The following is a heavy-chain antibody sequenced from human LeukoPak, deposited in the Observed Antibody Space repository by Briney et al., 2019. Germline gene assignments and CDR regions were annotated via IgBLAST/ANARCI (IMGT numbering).Heavy chain of an antibody. Sequence: PGRSLRLSCAASGFTFDDYAMHWVRQAPGKGLEWVSGISWNSGSIGYADSVKGRFTISRDNAKNSLYLQMNSLRAEDTALYYCAKDSSGDSPKSYYFDYWGQGTLVTVSS. CDR1: GFTFDDYA. CDR2: ISWNSGSI. D-gene: IGHD7-27*01. V-gene: IGHV3-9*01. J-gene: IGHJ4*02. CDR3: AKDSSGDSPKSYYFDY.